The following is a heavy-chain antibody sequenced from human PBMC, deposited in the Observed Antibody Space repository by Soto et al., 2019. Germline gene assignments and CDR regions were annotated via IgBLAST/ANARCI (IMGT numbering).Heavy chain of an antibody. CDR3: AREIARDIRVVTAKRARAYYYYYGMDV. J-gene: IGHJ6*02. V-gene: IGHV3-30-3*01. CDR1: GFTFSGYA. D-gene: IGHD2-21*02. Sequence: PGGSLRLSCAASGFTFSGYAMHWVRQAPGKGLEWVAVISYDGSNKYYADSVKGRFTISRDNSKNTLYLQMNSLRAEDTAVYYCAREIARDIRVVTAKRARAYYYYYGMDVWGQGTTVTVSS. CDR2: ISYDGSNK.